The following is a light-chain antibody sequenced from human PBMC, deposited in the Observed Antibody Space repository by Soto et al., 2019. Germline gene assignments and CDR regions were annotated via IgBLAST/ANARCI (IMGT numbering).Light chain of an antibody. CDR3: QQASSFPPT. J-gene: IGKJ5*01. Sequence: DIQMTQSPSSLSASVGDRVTITCRASQDISSWLAWYQQKPGKAPKIMIYAASSLQGGVPSRFSGSGSGTEFTLTISSLQPEDFATYYCQQASSFPPTFGQGTRLVIK. CDR2: AAS. CDR1: QDISSW. V-gene: IGKV1-12*01.